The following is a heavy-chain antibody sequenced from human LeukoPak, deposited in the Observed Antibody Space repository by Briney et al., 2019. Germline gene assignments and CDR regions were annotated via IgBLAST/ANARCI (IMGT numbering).Heavy chain of an antibody. CDR3: ARGSGVAGD. CDR1: GGSISSSSYY. Sequence: SETLSLTCTVSGGSISSSSYYWGWIRQPPGRGLEWIGSIYHSGSSYYNPSLKSRVTISVDTSKNQFSLKLSSVTAADTAVYYCARGSGVAGDWGQGTLVTVSS. D-gene: IGHD6-19*01. CDR2: IYHSGSS. V-gene: IGHV4-39*01. J-gene: IGHJ4*02.